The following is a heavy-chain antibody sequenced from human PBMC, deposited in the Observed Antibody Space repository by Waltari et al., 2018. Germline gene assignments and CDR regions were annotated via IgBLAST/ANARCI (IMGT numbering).Heavy chain of an antibody. CDR3: ARGRSGRAISAPDY. D-gene: IGHD1-26*01. Sequence: QLQLQESGPGLVKTSETLSLTCTVSGGSLSSSSYYWGWIRQPPGKGLEWIGTIVYSGSTYYNPSLKSRVTISIDTSKNQFSLKLSSVTAADTAVYYCARGRSGRAISAPDYWGQGTLVTVSS. V-gene: IGHV4-39*01. CDR2: IVYSGST. J-gene: IGHJ4*02. CDR1: GGSLSSSSYY.